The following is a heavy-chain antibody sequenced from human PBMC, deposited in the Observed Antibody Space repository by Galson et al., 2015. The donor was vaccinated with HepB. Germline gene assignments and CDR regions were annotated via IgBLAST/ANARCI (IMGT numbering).Heavy chain of an antibody. Sequence: SLRLSCATSGFTFSAYGMHWVRQAPGKGLEWVAFIRNDGNTKYYGDSAKGRFTISRDNSKNTLYLQVSSLSPVDTAVYYCAKDRRDPLVRGALDYYGLDVWGRGITVTVSS. CDR3: AKDRRDPLVRGALDYYGLDV. J-gene: IGHJ6*02. CDR1: GFTFSAYG. D-gene: IGHD3-10*01. CDR2: IRNDGNTK. V-gene: IGHV3-30*02.